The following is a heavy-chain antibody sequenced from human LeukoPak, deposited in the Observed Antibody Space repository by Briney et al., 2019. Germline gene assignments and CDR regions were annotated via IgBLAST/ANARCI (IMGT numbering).Heavy chain of an antibody. CDR2: IYYSGST. Sequence: SETLSLTCTVSGGSISSYYWSWIRQPPGKGLEWIGYIYYSGSTNYNPSLKSRVTISVDTSKNQFSLKLSSVTAADTAVYYCARRGVYDSSGYYYVILDNDAFDIWGQGTMVTVSS. J-gene: IGHJ3*02. CDR1: GGSISSYY. CDR3: ARRGVYDSSGYYYVILDNDAFDI. V-gene: IGHV4-59*08. D-gene: IGHD3-22*01.